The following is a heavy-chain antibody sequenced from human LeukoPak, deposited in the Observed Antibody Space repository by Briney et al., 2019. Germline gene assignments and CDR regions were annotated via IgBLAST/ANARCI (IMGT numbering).Heavy chain of an antibody. CDR2: FDPEDGET. V-gene: IGHV1-24*01. J-gene: IGHJ3*02. Sequence: ASVKVSCKVSGYTLTELSMHWVRQAPGKGLEWMGGFDPEDGETIYAQKLQGRVTMTTDTSTSTAYMELSSLRSEDTAVYYCAREGDEEAFDIWGQGTMVTVSS. CDR1: GYTLTELS. D-gene: IGHD2-21*01. CDR3: AREGDEEAFDI.